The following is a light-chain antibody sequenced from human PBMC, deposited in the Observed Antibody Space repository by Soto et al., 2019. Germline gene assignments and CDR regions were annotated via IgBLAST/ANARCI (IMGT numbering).Light chain of an antibody. Sequence: DIQMTQSPSTLSASVGDRVTITCRASQSISSWLAWYQQKPGKAPNLLIYDASSLESGVPSRFSGSGSGTEFTLTISSLQPDDFATYYCQQYNSYSRTFGQGNKVEIK. CDR1: QSISSW. CDR3: QQYNSYSRT. V-gene: IGKV1-5*01. CDR2: DAS. J-gene: IGKJ1*01.